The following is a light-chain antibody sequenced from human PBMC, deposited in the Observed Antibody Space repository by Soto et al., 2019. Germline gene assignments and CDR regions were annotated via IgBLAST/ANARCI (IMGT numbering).Light chain of an antibody. J-gene: IGKJ4*01. CDR2: KAS. CDR1: QTISSW. V-gene: IGKV1-5*03. Sequence: DIQMTHSPSTLSASVGDRVTITCRASQTISSWLAWYQQKPGQAPKLLIYKASSLEGAVPSRFSGSGSGTEFTLTISGLQPDDFASYYCQQYNSYPLTFGGGTKVDIK. CDR3: QQYNSYPLT.